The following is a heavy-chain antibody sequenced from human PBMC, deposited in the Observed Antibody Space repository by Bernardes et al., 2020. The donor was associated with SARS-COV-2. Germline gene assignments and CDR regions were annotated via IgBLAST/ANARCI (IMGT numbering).Heavy chain of an antibody. V-gene: IGHV3-30*03. CDR2: ISYDGSNK. Sequence: GGSLRLSCAASGFTFSTYGMHWVRQAPGKGLEWVAVISYDGSNKYYADSLKGRFTISRDNSKNTLYLQMNSLRADDTAVYYCAAGDGYLYWYFDLWGRGTLVTISS. D-gene: IGHD5-12*01. CDR1: GFTFSTYG. J-gene: IGHJ2*01. CDR3: AAGDGYLYWYFDL.